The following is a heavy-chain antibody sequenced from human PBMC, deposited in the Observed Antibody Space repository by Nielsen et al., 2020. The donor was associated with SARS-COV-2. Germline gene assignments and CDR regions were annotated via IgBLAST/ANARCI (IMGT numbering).Heavy chain of an antibody. J-gene: IGHJ6*02. CDR1: GASISSGGYF. D-gene: IGHD5-12*01. CDR3: AREASGYDHYKYGMDV. CDR2: IYFTGRT. V-gene: IGHV4-31*03. Sequence: SETLFLTCTVSGASISSGGYFWSWIRQHPGKGLEWIGYIYFTGRTSYNPSLKSRVAMSVDTSKNQFSLDLKSVTAADTAVYYCAREASGYDHYKYGMDVWGLGATVTVSS.